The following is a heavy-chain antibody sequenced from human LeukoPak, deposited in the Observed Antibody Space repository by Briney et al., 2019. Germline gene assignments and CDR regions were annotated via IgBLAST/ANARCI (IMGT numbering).Heavy chain of an antibody. D-gene: IGHD6-13*01. J-gene: IGHJ5*02. Sequence: GGSLRLSCAASGFTFSSYWMHWVRQAPGKGLVWVSRINSDGSSTSYADSVKGRFTISRDNAKNALYLQMNSLRAEDTAVYYCARDVFPGIAAKYNWFDPWGQGTLVTVSS. CDR1: GFTFSSYW. V-gene: IGHV3-74*01. CDR3: ARDVFPGIAAKYNWFDP. CDR2: INSDGSST.